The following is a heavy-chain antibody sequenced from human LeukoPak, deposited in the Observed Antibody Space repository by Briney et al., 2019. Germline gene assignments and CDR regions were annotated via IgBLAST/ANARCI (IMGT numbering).Heavy chain of an antibody. V-gene: IGHV3-23*01. CDR2: ISGSGGST. J-gene: IGHJ6*02. Sequence: PGGSLRLSCAASGFTFSSYAMSWVRQAPGKGLEWVSAISGSGGSTYYADSVKGRFTISRDNSKNTLYLQMNSLRAEDTAVYYCAKDNSGYGDFYYYYGMDVWGQGTTVTVSS. CDR3: AKDNSGYGDFYYYYGMDV. CDR1: GFTFSSYA. D-gene: IGHD4-17*01.